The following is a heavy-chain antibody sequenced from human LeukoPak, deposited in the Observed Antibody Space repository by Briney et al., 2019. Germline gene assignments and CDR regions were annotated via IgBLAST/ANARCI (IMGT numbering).Heavy chain of an antibody. J-gene: IGHJ4*02. CDR3: AKLSMDSYYFDY. Sequence: GGSLRLSCAASGFTFSSYGMHWVRQAPGKGLEWVAFIRYDGSNKYYADSVKGRFTISRGNSKNTLYLQMNSLRAEDTALYYCAKLSMDSYYFDYWGQGTLVTVSS. CDR1: GFTFSSYG. CDR2: IRYDGSNK. V-gene: IGHV3-30*02. D-gene: IGHD3/OR15-3a*01.